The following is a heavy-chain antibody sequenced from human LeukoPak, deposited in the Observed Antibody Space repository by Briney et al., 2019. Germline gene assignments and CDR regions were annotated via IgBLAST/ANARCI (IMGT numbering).Heavy chain of an antibody. V-gene: IGHV3-23*01. CDR1: GFTFSNYA. Sequence: GGSLRLSCAASGFTFSNYAMTWVRQAPGKGLERVSAISGSDGSTYYSDSVTGRFTISRDNSKNTLYLQMTSLRPDDTAVYYCAKDGYDFWSAYQIDLWGQGTLATVSS. CDR3: AKDGYDFWSAYQIDL. D-gene: IGHD3-3*01. CDR2: ISGSDGST. J-gene: IGHJ5*02.